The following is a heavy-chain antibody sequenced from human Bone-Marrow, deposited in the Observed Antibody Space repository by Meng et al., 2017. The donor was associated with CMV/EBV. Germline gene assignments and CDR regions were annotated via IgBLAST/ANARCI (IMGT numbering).Heavy chain of an antibody. CDR3: AGVAITGTGEGLWLDY. CDR2: IIPILGIA. J-gene: IGHJ4*02. Sequence: SVKVSCKASGGTFSSYTISWVRQAPGQGLEWMGRIIPILGIANYAQKFQGRVTITADKSTSTAYMELSSLRSEDTAVYYCAGVAITGTGEGLWLDYWGQGTLVTGSS. D-gene: IGHD1-20*01. CDR1: GGTFSSYT. V-gene: IGHV1-69*02.